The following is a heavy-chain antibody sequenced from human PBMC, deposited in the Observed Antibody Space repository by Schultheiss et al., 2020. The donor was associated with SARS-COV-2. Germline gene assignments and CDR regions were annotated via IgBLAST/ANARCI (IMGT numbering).Heavy chain of an antibody. CDR1: GYTFTGYY. J-gene: IGHJ4*02. CDR2: INPNSGGT. D-gene: IGHD3-10*01. V-gene: IGHV1-2*02. CDR3: ARGGPRITILRGVITH. Sequence: GESLKISCKASGYTFTGYYMHWVRQAPGQGLEWMGWINPNSGGTNYAQKFQGRVTMTRDTSISTAYMELSRLRSDDTAVYYCARGGPRITILRGVITHWGQGTLVTVSS.